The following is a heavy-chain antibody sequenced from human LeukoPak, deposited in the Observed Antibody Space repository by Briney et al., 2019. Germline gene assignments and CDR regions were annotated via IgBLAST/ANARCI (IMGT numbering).Heavy chain of an antibody. V-gene: IGHV3-11*04. CDR1: GFTFSDYY. Sequence: GGSLRLSCAASGFTFSDYYMSWIRQAPGKGLEWVSYISSSGSTIYYADSVKGRFTISRDNAKNSLYLQMNSLRAEDTAVYYCASCSSTSRSGVDVWGQGTTVTVSS. CDR2: ISSSGSTI. CDR3: ASCSSTSRSGVDV. J-gene: IGHJ6*02. D-gene: IGHD2-2*01.